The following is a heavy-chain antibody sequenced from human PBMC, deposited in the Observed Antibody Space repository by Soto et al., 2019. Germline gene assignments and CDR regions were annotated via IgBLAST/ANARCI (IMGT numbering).Heavy chain of an antibody. CDR3: ARDLAELGVFDY. V-gene: IGHV3-30*03. D-gene: IGHD7-27*01. CDR1: GFTFSSYG. Sequence: GGSLRLSCAASGFTFSSYGMHWVRQAPGKGLEWVAVISYDGSNKYYADSVKGRFTISRDNSKNTLYLQMNSLRAEDTAVYYCARDLAELGVFDYWGQGTLVTVSS. J-gene: IGHJ4*02. CDR2: ISYDGSNK.